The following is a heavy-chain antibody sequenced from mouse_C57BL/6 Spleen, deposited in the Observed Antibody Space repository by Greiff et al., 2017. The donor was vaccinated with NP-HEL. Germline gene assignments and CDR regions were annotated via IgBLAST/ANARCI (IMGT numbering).Heavy chain of an antibody. J-gene: IGHJ4*01. CDR2: IYPGSGST. CDR3: ARERGGGYYAMDY. CDR1: GYTFTSYW. V-gene: IGHV1-55*01. Sequence: VQLQQPGAELVKPGASVKMSCKASGYTFTSYWITWVKQRPGQGLEWIGDIYPGSGSTNYNEKFKSKATLTVDTSSSTAYMQLSSLTSEDSAVYYCARERGGGYYAMDYWGQGTSVTVSS.